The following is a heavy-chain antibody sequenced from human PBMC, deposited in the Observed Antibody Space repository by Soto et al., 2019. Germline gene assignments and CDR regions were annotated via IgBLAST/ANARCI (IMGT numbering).Heavy chain of an antibody. CDR1: GGSISSGGYY. V-gene: IGHV4-31*03. Sequence: PSETLSLTCTVSGGSISSGGYYWSWIRQHPGKGLEWIGYIYYSGSTYYNPSLKSRVTISVDTSKNQFSLKLSSVTAADTAVYYCARDQDFYGDTHWFDPWGQGTLVTVSS. J-gene: IGHJ5*02. CDR2: IYYSGST. D-gene: IGHD4-17*01. CDR3: ARDQDFYGDTHWFDP.